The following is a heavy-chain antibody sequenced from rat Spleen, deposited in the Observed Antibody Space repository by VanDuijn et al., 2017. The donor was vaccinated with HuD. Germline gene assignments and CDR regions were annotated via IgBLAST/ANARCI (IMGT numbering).Heavy chain of an antibody. CDR3: TSASTEGMWYFDY. Sequence: EVQLVESGGGLVQPGRSLKLSCAASGFTFSNYGMAWVRQAPTKGLEWVATISYDGSSTYYRDSVKGRFAISRDNAKSTLYLQMNSLRSEDTATYYCTSASTEGMWYFDYWGQGVMVTVSS. CDR2: ISYDGSST. CDR1: GFTFSNYG. V-gene: IGHV5-29*01. J-gene: IGHJ2*01. D-gene: IGHD1-11*01.